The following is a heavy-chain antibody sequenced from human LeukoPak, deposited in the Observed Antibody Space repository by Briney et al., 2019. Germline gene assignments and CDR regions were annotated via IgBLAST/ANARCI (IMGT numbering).Heavy chain of an antibody. CDR3: ARERFHGSGAPKYDY. Sequence: GGSLRLSCAASGFTVSSNYMSWVRQAPGKGLEWVSVIYSGGSTYYADSVKGRFTISRDNSKNTLYLQMNSLRAEDTAVYYCARERFHGSGAPKYDYWGQGTLVTVSS. J-gene: IGHJ4*02. V-gene: IGHV3-53*01. CDR2: IYSGGST. D-gene: IGHD3-10*01. CDR1: GFTVSSNY.